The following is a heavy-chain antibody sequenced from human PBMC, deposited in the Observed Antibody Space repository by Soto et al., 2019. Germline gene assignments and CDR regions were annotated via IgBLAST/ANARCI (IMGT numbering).Heavy chain of an antibody. CDR2: ISGYNGNT. Sequence: QVQLVQSGAEVKKPGASVKVSCKASGYTFSNYGISWVRQGPGQGLEWMGWISGYNGNTHYEEKVQDRIKMTTDTSTSTTYLELRSLRSDDTAVYFCARDPGFGFGYSYAFAMDVWRQGTTVTVSS. CDR1: GYTFSNYG. V-gene: IGHV1-18*01. D-gene: IGHD5-18*01. CDR3: ARDPGFGFGYSYAFAMDV. J-gene: IGHJ6*02.